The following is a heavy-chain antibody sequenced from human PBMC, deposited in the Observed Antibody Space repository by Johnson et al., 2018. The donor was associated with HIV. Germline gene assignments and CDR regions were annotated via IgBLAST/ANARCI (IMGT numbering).Heavy chain of an antibody. V-gene: IGHV3-15*01. CDR3: TTMSALWFGDLHVFGDGFDI. J-gene: IGHJ3*02. CDR2: IKSVSDDETK. D-gene: IGHD3-10*01. Sequence: MLLVESGGGVVQPGRSLKLSCAASEFTFSNYAMHWVRQAPGKGLEWVGRIKSVSDDETKDYGSPVKGRFTISRDDSSNTLYLQMNGLKTEDTAVYYCTTMSALWFGDLHVFGDGFDIWGQGTMVAVSS. CDR1: EFTFSNYA.